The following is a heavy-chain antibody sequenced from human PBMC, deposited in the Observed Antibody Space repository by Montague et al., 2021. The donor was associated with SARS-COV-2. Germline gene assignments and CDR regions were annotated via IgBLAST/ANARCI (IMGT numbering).Heavy chain of an antibody. CDR1: GFTFSSYW. Sequence: SLRLSCAASGFTFSSYWMTWVRQAPRKGLEWVANIKEDGSDKYYVDSVKGRFTISRDNAKNSLYLQMNSLRAEDTAMYYCARLKYTTSGGNWLDPWGQGTLVTVSS. D-gene: IGHD2-2*01. J-gene: IGHJ5*02. V-gene: IGHV3-7*01. CDR3: ARLKYTTSGGNWLDP. CDR2: IKEDGSDK.